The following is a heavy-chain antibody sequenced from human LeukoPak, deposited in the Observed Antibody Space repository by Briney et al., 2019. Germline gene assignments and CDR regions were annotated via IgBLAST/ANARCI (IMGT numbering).Heavy chain of an antibody. V-gene: IGHV1-69*06. Sequence: SVKVSCKASGGTFSSYAISWVRQAPGQGLEWMGGIIPIFGTANYAQKFQGRVTITADKSTSTAYMELSSLRSEDTAVYYCARIPYYDSSGYYAYWGQGTLVTVSS. J-gene: IGHJ4*02. CDR2: IIPIFGTA. CDR1: GGTFSSYA. D-gene: IGHD3-22*01. CDR3: ARIPYYDSSGYYAY.